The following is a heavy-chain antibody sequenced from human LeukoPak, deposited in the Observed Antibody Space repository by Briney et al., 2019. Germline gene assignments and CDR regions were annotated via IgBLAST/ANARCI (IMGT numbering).Heavy chain of an antibody. J-gene: IGHJ3*02. Sequence: GGSLRLSCAASGFTFSSCAMSWVRQAPGKGLEWVSAISGSGGSTYYADSVKGRFTISRDNSKNTLYLQMNSLRAEDTAVYYCAKLVIVVVITPNDAFDIWGQGTMVTVSS. CDR3: AKLVIVVVITPNDAFDI. CDR1: GFTFSSCA. CDR2: ISGSGGST. D-gene: IGHD3-22*01. V-gene: IGHV3-23*01.